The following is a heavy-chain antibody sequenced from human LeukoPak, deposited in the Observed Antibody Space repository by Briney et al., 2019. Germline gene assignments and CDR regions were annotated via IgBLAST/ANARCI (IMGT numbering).Heavy chain of an antibody. CDR3: ARDQDPMIVVAYYFDY. CDR2: ISYDGSNK. D-gene: IGHD3-22*01. J-gene: IGHJ4*02. CDR1: GFTFSSYA. V-gene: IGHV3-30*04. Sequence: GGSLRLSCAASGFTFSSYAMHWVRQAPGKGLEWVAVISYDGSNKYYADSVKGRFTISRDNSKNTLYLQMNSLRAEDTAVYYCARDQDPMIVVAYYFDYWGQGTLVTVSS.